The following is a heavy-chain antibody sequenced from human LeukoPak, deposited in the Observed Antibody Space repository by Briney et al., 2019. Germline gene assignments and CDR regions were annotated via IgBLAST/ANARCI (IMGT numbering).Heavy chain of an antibody. CDR1: GGSISSGGYY. J-gene: IGHJ6*02. V-gene: IGHV4-31*03. CDR2: IYYSGST. Sequence: SETLSLTCTVSGGSISSGGYYWSWIRQHPGKGLEWIGYIYYSGSTYYNPSLKSRVTISVDTSKNQFSLKLSSVTAADTAVYYCARAPTGYYYGMDVWGQGTTVTVSS. CDR3: ARAPTGYYYGMDV.